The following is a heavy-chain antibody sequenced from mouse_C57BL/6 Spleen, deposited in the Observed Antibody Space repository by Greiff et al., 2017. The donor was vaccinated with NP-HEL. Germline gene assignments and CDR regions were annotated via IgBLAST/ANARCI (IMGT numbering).Heavy chain of an antibody. Sequence: EVQLQESGPELVKPGASVKISCKASGYTFTDYYMNWVKQSHGKSLEWIGDINPNNGGTSYNQKFKGKATLTVDKSSSTAYMELRSLTSEDSAVYYCAVSGFFYAMDYWGQGTSVTVSS. CDR2: INPNNGGT. CDR1: GYTFTDYY. CDR3: AVSGFFYAMDY. V-gene: IGHV1-26*01. J-gene: IGHJ4*01.